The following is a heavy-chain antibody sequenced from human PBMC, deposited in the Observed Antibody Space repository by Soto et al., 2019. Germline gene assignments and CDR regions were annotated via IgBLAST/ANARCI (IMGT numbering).Heavy chain of an antibody. D-gene: IGHD3-3*01. CDR1: GFTFTSSA. J-gene: IGHJ4*02. Sequence: SVKFSCKASGFTFTSSAVQWVRQGRGQRLEWIGWIVVGSGNTNYAQKFQERVTITRDMSTSTAYMELSSLRSEDTAVYYCAATPGGYYPLRYFDYWGQGTLVTVSS. CDR3: AATPGGYYPLRYFDY. V-gene: IGHV1-58*01. CDR2: IVVGSGNT.